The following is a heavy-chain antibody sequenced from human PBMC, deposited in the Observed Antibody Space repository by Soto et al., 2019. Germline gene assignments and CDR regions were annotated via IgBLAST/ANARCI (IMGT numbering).Heavy chain of an antibody. CDR3: ASSGLGELSLALFDY. V-gene: IGHV1-3*01. CDR1: GYTFTSYA. D-gene: IGHD3-16*02. CDR2: INAGNGNT. Sequence: ASVKVSCKASGYTFTSYAMHWVRQAPGQRLEWMGWINAGNGNTKYSQKFQGRVTITRDTSASTAYMELSSLRSEDTAVYYCASSGLGELSLALFDYWGQGTLVTVSS. J-gene: IGHJ4*02.